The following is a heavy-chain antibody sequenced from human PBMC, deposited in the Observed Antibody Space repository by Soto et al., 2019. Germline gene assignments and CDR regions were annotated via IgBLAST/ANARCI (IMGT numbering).Heavy chain of an antibody. Sequence: GSXIRSWAACGFSFSGHYMDCFCQAPGKGLEWVGRTRNKANSYTTEYAASVKGRFTISRDDSKNSLYLQMNSLKTEDTAVYYCARGAKYYDFWSPYYYNYYYYGMDVCAQGTTVTVSS. CDR3: ARGAKYYDFWSPYYYNYYYYGMDV. CDR1: GFSFSGHY. J-gene: IGHJ6*02. V-gene: IGHV3-72*01. CDR2: TRNKANSYTT. D-gene: IGHD3-3*01.